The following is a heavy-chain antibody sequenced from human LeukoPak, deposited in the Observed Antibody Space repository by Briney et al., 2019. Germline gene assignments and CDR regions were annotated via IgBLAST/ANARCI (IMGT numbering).Heavy chain of an antibody. Sequence: SVKVSCKASGGTFSSYSISWVRQAPGQGPEWLGRITPNLAITDYAQKFRGRVTLTADKSTSTVYMELGSLTSEDTAAYYCARDSALRCSSTSCYSDYWGQGTLVTVSS. D-gene: IGHD2-2*01. CDR2: ITPNLAIT. CDR1: GGTFSSYS. CDR3: ARDSALRCSSTSCYSDY. V-gene: IGHV1-69*04. J-gene: IGHJ4*02.